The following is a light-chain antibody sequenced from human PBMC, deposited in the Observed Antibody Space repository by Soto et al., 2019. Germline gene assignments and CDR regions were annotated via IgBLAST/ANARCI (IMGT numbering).Light chain of an antibody. V-gene: IGKV3-20*01. CDR2: GAS. CDR3: QQYGSSPQT. CDR1: QSVSSSS. J-gene: IGKJ1*01. Sequence: EIVLTQSPGTLSLSPGERATLSCRASQSVSSSSLAWYQQNPGQAPRLLIYGASSRATGIPDRFSGSGSGTDFTLTISRLEPEEFAVYFCQQYGSSPQTFGQGTKVEIK.